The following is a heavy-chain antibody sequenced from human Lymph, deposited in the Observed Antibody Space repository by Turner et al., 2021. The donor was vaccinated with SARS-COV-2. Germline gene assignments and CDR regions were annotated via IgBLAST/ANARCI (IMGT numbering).Heavy chain of an antibody. CDR2: VIPLIAIE. V-gene: IGHV1-69*10. Sequence: QVQLVQSGAEVKKPGSSVKVSCKASGGTFSSSAISWVRQAPGQGVGWVGGVIPLIAIENYGQKFQGRVTITADKSTSTADMGLSSLRSEDTAVYFCARIAAPGMGGGVHYYYYAMDVWGQGTTVTVSS. J-gene: IGHJ6*02. CDR1: GGTFSSSA. CDR3: ARIAAPGMGGGVHYYYYAMDV. D-gene: IGHD6-13*01.